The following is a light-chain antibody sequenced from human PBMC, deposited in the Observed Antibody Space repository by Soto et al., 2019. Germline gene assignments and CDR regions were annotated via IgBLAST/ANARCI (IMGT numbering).Light chain of an antibody. J-gene: IGLJ2*01. CDR2: GSR. CDR1: SSDVGYYNF. Sequence: QSALTQPASVSGSPGQSITISCTGTSSDVGYYNFVSWYQQHPCKAPRLMIYGSRDRASGVSNRFSGSKSGNTASLTISGLQPEDEADYYCCSHAIGNTVLCGGGTKVTVL. V-gene: IGLV2-23*01. CDR3: CSHAIGNTVL.